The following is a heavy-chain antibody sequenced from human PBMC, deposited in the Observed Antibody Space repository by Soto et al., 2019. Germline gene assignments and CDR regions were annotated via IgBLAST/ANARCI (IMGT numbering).Heavy chain of an antibody. CDR3: ARDWAVGATTSAFDY. D-gene: IGHD1-26*01. J-gene: IGHJ4*02. Sequence: QVQLVQSGAEVKKPGSSVKVSCKASGGTCSSYAISWVRQAPGQGLEWMGGIIPIFGTATYAQKFQGRVTITADESTSTAYMELSSLRSEDTAVYYCARDWAVGATTSAFDYWGQGTLVTVSS. V-gene: IGHV1-69*01. CDR2: IIPIFGTA. CDR1: GGTCSSYA.